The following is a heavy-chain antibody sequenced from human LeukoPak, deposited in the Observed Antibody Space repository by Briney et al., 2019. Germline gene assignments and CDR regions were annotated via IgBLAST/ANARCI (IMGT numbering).Heavy chain of an antibody. D-gene: IGHD3-10*01. CDR1: GGSISSSSYH. Sequence: SETLSLTCTVSGGSISSSSYHWGWIRQPPGKGLESIGSVYYSGSTYYNPSLKSRVTISVDTSKNQFSLKLSSVTAADTAVYYCARDPSYGSGSYYDYWGQGTLVTVSS. J-gene: IGHJ4*02. CDR3: ARDPSYGSGSYYDY. V-gene: IGHV4-39*07. CDR2: VYYSGST.